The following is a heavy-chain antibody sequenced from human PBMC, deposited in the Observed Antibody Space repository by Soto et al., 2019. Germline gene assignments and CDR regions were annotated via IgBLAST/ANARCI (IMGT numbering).Heavy chain of an antibody. D-gene: IGHD3-3*01. CDR1: GGTFSSYA. J-gene: IGHJ4*02. CDR2: IIPIFGTT. V-gene: IGHV1-69*06. Sequence: QVQLVQSGAEVKKPGSSVKVSCKASGGTFSSYAINWVRQAPGQGLEWMGGIIPIFGTTNYAQKFQGRLTITADKSTGTAYMELNNLRSEDTAVYYCTRTNYYDLDYWGQGTLVTVSS. CDR3: TRTNYYDLDY.